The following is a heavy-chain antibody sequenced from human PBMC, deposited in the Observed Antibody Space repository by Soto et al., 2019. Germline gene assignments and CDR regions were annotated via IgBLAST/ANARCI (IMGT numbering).Heavy chain of an antibody. J-gene: IGHJ4*02. CDR2: ISSSSSTI. D-gene: IGHD3-9*01. V-gene: IGHV3-48*01. CDR1: GFTFSSYS. CDR3: ARDGHTYDILTGYYKPLFDY. Sequence: EVQLVESGGGLVQPGGSLRLSCAASGFTFSSYSMNWVRQAPGKGLEWVSYISSSSSTIYYADSVKGRFTISRDNAKNSLYLQMNSLRAEDTAVYYCARDGHTYDILTGYYKPLFDYWGQGTLVTVSS.